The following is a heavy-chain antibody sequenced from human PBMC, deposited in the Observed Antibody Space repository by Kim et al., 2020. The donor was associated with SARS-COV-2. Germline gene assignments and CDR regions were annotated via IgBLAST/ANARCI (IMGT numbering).Heavy chain of an antibody. CDR3: AKENPAFDY. Sequence: GGSLRLSCVASGFPFSTYGIHWVRQTPGKGLEWVAVISYNGNYTNYADSVKGRFTISRDDSKNTVYLQMKSLRREDTAMYYCAKENPAFDYWGQGTLVTVSS. V-gene: IGHV3-30*18. CDR1: GFPFSTYG. J-gene: IGHJ4*02. CDR2: ISYNGNYT.